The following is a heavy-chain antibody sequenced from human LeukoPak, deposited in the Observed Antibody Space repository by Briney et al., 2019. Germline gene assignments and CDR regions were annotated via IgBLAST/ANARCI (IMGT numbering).Heavy chain of an antibody. CDR1: GFTFSSYW. J-gene: IGHJ3*02. CDR3: ARAWTWMSDAFDI. CDR2: IKQDGSEK. V-gene: IGHV3-7*01. D-gene: IGHD5-12*01. Sequence: GGSLRLSCAASGFTFSSYWMSWVRQAPGKGLEWVANIKQDGSEKYYVDSVKGRFTISRDNAKNSLYLQMNSLRAEDTAVYYCARAWTWMSDAFDIWGQGTMVTVSS.